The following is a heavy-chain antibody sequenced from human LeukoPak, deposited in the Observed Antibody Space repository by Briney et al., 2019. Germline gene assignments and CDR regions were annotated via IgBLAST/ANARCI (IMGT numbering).Heavy chain of an antibody. CDR3: ARRFNNYDFWTR. CDR1: GSSFTTYW. Sequence: GESLKISCEGSGSSFTTYWIGWVRPMPGKGLERMGIIYPGDSDTRYSPSFQGQVTISADKSINTAYLQWSSLKASDTAMYYCARRFNNYDFWTRWGQGTLVTVSS. D-gene: IGHD3-3*01. CDR2: IYPGDSDT. V-gene: IGHV5-51*01. J-gene: IGHJ4*02.